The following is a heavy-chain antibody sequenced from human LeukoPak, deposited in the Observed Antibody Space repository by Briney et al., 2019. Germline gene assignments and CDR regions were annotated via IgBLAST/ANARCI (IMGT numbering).Heavy chain of an antibody. D-gene: IGHD5-18*01. CDR2: IYYSGST. CDR3: ARFRDTAMVYWYFDL. CDR1: GDSLSSHY. J-gene: IGHJ2*01. V-gene: IGHV4-59*11. Sequence: SETLSLTCTVSGDSLSSHYWSWIRQPPGKGLEGMGYIYYSGSTNYSPSLQSRVTISVDTSKNQFSLKLSSATAADTAVYYCARFRDTAMVYWYFDLWGRGTLVTVSS.